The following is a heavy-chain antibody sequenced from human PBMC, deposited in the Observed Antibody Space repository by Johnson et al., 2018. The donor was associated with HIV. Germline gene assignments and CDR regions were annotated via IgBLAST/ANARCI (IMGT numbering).Heavy chain of an antibody. D-gene: IGHD2-8*01. Sequence: QVQLVESGGGVVQPGRSLRLSCAASGFTFSSYAMHWVRQAPGKGLEWVAVISFHANEKHYGDSVRGRFTISRDNSKNTLSLQMNSLTTEDTAMYYCARGSLTDDSFAEWGQATMVFVSS. V-gene: IGHV3-30*04. J-gene: IGHJ3*01. CDR1: GFTFSSYA. CDR2: ISFHANEK. CDR3: ARGSLTDDSFAE.